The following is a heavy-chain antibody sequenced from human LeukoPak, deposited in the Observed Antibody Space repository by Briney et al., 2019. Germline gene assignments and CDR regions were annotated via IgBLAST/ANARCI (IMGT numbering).Heavy chain of an antibody. Sequence: GRSLRLSCAASGFTFSSYAMHWVRQAPGKGLEWVAVISYDGSNKYYADSVKGRFTISRDNSKNTLYLQMNSLRAEDTAVYYCARSGIAAAGKVPYYFDYWGQGTLVTVSS. D-gene: IGHD6-13*01. V-gene: IGHV3-30-3*01. CDR2: ISYDGSNK. CDR1: GFTFSSYA. CDR3: ARSGIAAAGKVPYYFDY. J-gene: IGHJ4*02.